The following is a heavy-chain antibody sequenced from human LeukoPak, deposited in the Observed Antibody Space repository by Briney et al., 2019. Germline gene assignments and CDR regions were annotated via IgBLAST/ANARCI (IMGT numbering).Heavy chain of an antibody. CDR1: GLTFSSHW. CDR3: ASEESRGVYGMDV. Sequence: GGSLRLSCAASGLTFSSHWMHWVRQPTGGGLEWVSTISPAGHTYYPDSVKGRFTISRENAKNSLFLQLNNLRAGDTAVYFCASEESRGVYGMDVWGQGTTVTVSS. D-gene: IGHD3-10*01. V-gene: IGHV3-13*01. J-gene: IGHJ6*02. CDR2: ISPAGHT.